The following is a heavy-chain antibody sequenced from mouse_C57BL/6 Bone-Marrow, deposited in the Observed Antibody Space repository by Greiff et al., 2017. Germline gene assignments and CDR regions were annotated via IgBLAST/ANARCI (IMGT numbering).Heavy chain of an antibody. CDR1: GYSFTSYY. D-gene: IGHD2-3*01. Sequence: QVQLQQSGPELVKPGASVKISCKASGYSFTSYYIHWVKQRPGQGLEWIGWIYPGSGNTKYNEKFKGKATLTADTSSSTAYMQLSSLTSEDSAVYYCARTVYCWFAYWGQGTLVTVSA. J-gene: IGHJ3*01. CDR2: IYPGSGNT. CDR3: ARTVYCWFAY. V-gene: IGHV1-66*01.